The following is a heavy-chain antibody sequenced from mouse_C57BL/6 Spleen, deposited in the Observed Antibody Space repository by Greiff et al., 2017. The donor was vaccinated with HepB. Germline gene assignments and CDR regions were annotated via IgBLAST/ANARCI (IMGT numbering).Heavy chain of an antibody. D-gene: IGHD2-5*01. Sequence: DVQLVESGGDLVKPGGSLKLSCAASGFTFSSYGMSWVSQTPDKRLEWVATISSGGSYTYYPDSVKGRFTISRDNAKNTLYLQMSSLKSEDTAMYYWARQGYSNYVGDAMDYWGQGTSVTVSS. CDR2: ISSGGSYT. CDR1: GFTFSSYG. J-gene: IGHJ4*01. CDR3: ARQGYSNYVGDAMDY. V-gene: IGHV5-6*01.